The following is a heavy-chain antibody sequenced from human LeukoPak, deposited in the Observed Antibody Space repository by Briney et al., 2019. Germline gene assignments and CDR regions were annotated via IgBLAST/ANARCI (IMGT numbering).Heavy chain of an antibody. CDR1: GFTFSSYA. J-gene: IGHJ6*02. CDR3: ASGSEHYYYGMDV. Sequence: GRSLRLSCAASGFTFSSYAMHWVRQAPGKGLEWVAVISYDGSNKYYADSVKGRFTISRDNSKNTLYLQMNSLRAEDTAVYYCASGSEHYYYGMDVWGQGTTVTVSS. CDR2: ISYDGSNK. D-gene: IGHD1-14*01. V-gene: IGHV3-30-3*01.